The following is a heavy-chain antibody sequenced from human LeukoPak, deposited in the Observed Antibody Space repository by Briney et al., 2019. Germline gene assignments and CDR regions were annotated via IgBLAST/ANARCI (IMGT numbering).Heavy chain of an antibody. Sequence: PGGSLRLSCAASGFTFSSYALSWVRQAPGKGLEWVSAISGSGGSTYYADSVKGRFTISRDSTKNTLYLQMNSLRAEDTALYYCAKVGYCSTTSCPTNVDYWARESWSPSPQ. J-gene: IGHJ4*02. CDR3: AKVGYCSTTSCPTNVDY. V-gene: IGHV3-23*01. D-gene: IGHD2-2*01. CDR2: ISGSGGST. CDR1: GFTFSSYA.